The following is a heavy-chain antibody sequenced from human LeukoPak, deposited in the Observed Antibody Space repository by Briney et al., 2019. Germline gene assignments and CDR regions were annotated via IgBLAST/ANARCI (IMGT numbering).Heavy chain of an antibody. D-gene: IGHD2-2*01. J-gene: IGHJ3*02. CDR2: ISSDGSGA. CDR3: ARVGYYSSNAFDM. Sequence: PGGSLRLSCAASGFTFSNYWVHWVRQAPGKGLVWVSRISSDGSGATYADSVKGRFTISRDNAKNTLYLEVSSLRAEDTAVYYCARVGYYSSNAFDMWGQGTMVTVSS. CDR1: GFTFSNYW. V-gene: IGHV3-74*01.